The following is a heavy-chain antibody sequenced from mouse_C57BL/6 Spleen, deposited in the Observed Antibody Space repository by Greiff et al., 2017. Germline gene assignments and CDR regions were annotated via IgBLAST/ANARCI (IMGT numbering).Heavy chain of an antibody. V-gene: IGHV1-54*01. CDR3: ARDWGGYFGV. CDR1: GYAFTNYL. D-gene: IGHD4-1*01. Sequence: VQLQQSGAELVRPGPSVKVSCKASGYAFTNYLIEWVKQRPGQGLEWIGVINPGSGGTNYNEKFKGKATLTADKSSSTAYMQLSSLTAGDSAVYCCARDWGGYFGVWGTGTTVTVSS. J-gene: IGHJ1*03. CDR2: INPGSGGT.